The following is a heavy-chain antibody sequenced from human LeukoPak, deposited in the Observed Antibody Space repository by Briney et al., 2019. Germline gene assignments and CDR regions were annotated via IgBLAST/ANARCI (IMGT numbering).Heavy chain of an antibody. V-gene: IGHV3-23*01. D-gene: IGHD2-15*01. CDR2: ISGSGGST. J-gene: IGHJ4*02. CDR1: GFTFSSYA. CDR3: AKSQACSGGSCYWVFYFDY. Sequence: GGSLRLSCAASGFTFSSYAMIWVRQAPGKGLEWFSAISGSGGSTYYADSVKGRFTISRDNSKNTLYLQMNSLRAEDTAVCYCAKSQACSGGSCYWVFYFDYWGQGTLVTVSS.